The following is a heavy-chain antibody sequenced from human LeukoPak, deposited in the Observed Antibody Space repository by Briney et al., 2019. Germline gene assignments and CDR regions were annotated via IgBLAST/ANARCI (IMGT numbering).Heavy chain of an antibody. CDR1: GGSISSSSYY. D-gene: IGHD3-10*01. J-gene: IGHJ4*02. Sequence: SETLSLTCTVSGGSISSSSYYWGWIRQPPGKGLEWIGSIYYSGSTYYNPSLKSRVTISVDTSKNQFSLKLSSVTAADTAVYYCARAAGFGELSVWGQGTLVTVSS. V-gene: IGHV4-39*07. CDR2: IYYSGST. CDR3: ARAAGFGELSV.